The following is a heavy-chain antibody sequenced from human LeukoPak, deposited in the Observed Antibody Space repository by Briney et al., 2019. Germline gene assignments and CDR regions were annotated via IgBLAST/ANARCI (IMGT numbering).Heavy chain of an antibody. CDR2: IRSRTDGGTT. Sequence: GGSLRLSCAASGFSFSYAWLSWVRQAPGKGLERVGRIRSRTDGGTTDYAAPVKGRFTISRDDSKNTLYLQMNILETEDTAVYYCTTDGGSGWYNGDYWGQGTLVTVSS. CDR1: GFSFSYAW. J-gene: IGHJ4*02. V-gene: IGHV3-15*01. D-gene: IGHD6-19*01. CDR3: TTDGGSGWYNGDY.